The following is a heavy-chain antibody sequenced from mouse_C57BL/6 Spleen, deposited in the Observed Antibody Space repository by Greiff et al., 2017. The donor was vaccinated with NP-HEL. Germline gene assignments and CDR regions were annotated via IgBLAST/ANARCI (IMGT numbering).Heavy chain of an antibody. Sequence: EVKLVESGGGLVKPGGSLKLSCAASGFTFSSYAMSWVRQTPEKRLEWVATISDGGSYTYYPDNVKGRFTISRDNAKNNLYLQMSHLKSEDTAMYYCARDEKGTAQATVNYWGQGTTLTVSS. V-gene: IGHV5-4*01. CDR3: ARDEKGTAQATVNY. D-gene: IGHD3-2*02. J-gene: IGHJ2*01. CDR1: GFTFSSYA. CDR2: ISDGGSYT.